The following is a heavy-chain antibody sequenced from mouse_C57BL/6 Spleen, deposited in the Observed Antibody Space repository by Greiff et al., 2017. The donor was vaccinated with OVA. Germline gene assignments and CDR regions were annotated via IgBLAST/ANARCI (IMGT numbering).Heavy chain of an antibody. CDR3: ARQLRPYYFDY. CDR1: GYTFTSYW. Sequence: QVQLQQPGAELVMPGASVKLSCKASGYTFTSYWMHWVKQRPGQGLEWIGEIDPSDSYTNYNQKFKGKSTLTVDKSSSTAYMQLSSLTSEDSAVYYCARQLRPYYFDYWGQVTTLTVSS. D-gene: IGHD3-2*02. CDR2: IDPSDSYT. V-gene: IGHV1-69*01. J-gene: IGHJ2*01.